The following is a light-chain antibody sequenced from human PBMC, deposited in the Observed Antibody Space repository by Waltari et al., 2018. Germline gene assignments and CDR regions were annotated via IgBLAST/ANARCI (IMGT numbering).Light chain of an antibody. CDR3: MQGTHWPWT. J-gene: IGKJ1*01. Sequence: DVVMTQSPPSLPVTLGQPASMSCRSSQTLIYTDGNTYLSWFLHRPGQSPRRLIIKVSDRDPGVPDRFRGSGSGTDFTLRIKKVEAEDVGVYYCMQGTHWPWTFGQGTKMEIE. CDR1: QTLIYTDGNTY. CDR2: KVS. V-gene: IGKV2-30*01.